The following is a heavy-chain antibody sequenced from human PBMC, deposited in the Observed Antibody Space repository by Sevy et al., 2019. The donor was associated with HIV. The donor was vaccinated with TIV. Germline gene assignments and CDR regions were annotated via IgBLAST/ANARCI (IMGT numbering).Heavy chain of an antibody. D-gene: IGHD1-1*01. V-gene: IGHV4-4*07. J-gene: IGHJ4*02. CDR3: TRGEVQLWPSEFDY. CDR2: IYTSGRT. CDR1: GDSISSYY. Sequence: SETLSLTCTVSGDSISSYYWSWIRQPAGKGLEWIGRIYTSGRTNYNPSLKSRVTMSVDTSKNQFSLKLRSVTAADTAVYFCTRGEVQLWPSEFDYWGQGTLVTVSS.